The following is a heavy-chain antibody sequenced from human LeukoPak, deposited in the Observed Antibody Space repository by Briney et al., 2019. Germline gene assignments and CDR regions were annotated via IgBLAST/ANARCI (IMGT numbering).Heavy chain of an antibody. CDR2: ISYDGSNK. Sequence: PGRSLRLSCAAPGFTFSSYAMHWVRQAPGKGLEWVAVISYDGSNKYYADSVKGRFTISRDNSKNTLYLQMNSLRAEDTAVYYCARDRSTGYYYGMDVWGQGITVTVSS. D-gene: IGHD1-1*01. CDR1: GFTFSSYA. J-gene: IGHJ6*02. V-gene: IGHV3-30*04. CDR3: ARDRSTGYYYGMDV.